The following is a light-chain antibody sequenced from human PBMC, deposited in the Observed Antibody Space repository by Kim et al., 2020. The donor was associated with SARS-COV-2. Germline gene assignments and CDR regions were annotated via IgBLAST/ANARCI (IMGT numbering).Light chain of an antibody. CDR3: CSYAGTFVV. CDR2: DVS. V-gene: IGLV2-11*01. Sequence: QSALTQPRSVSGSPGQSVTISCTGTSSDVGRYNYVSWYQQHPGKVPKLMIYDVSKRPSGVPDRFSGSKSGNTASLTISGLQAEDEADYYCCSYAGTFVVFGGGTQLTVL. CDR1: SSDVGRYNY. J-gene: IGLJ2*01.